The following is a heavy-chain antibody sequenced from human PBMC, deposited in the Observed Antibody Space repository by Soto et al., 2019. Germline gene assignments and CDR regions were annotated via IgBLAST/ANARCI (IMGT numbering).Heavy chain of an antibody. CDR1: GDSISTYY. D-gene: IGHD2-21*01. CDR2: VYYSGST. Sequence: PXGTLSLTCDVSGDSISTYYWSWIRQPPGKGLEWIGYVYYSGSTLYNPSLESRVTLSIDMSKKQVSLKLNSVIAADTAVYYCARTRMIESWIDYWGHGTLVTVSS. CDR3: ARTRMIESWIDY. V-gene: IGHV4-59*01. J-gene: IGHJ4*01.